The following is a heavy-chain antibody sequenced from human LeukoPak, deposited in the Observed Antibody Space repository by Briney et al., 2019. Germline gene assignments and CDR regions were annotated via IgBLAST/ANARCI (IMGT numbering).Heavy chain of an antibody. CDR1: GFIFSNYG. V-gene: IGHV3-30*03. D-gene: IGHD4-17*01. J-gene: IGHJ4*02. CDR2: ISYDGSNK. CDR3: ARDHTSTVTNYFDY. Sequence: GGSLRLSCAASGFIFSNYGMHWVRQAPGKGLEWVAVISYDGSNKYYADSVKGRFTISRDNSKNTLYLQMNSLRAEDTAVYYCARDHTSTVTNYFDYWGQGTLVTVSS.